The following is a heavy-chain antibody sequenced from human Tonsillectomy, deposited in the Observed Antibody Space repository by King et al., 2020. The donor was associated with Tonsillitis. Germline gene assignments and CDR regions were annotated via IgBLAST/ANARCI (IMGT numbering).Heavy chain of an antibody. V-gene: IGHV4-30-2*01. CDR2: MYHSGST. CDR1: GGSISSGGYS. D-gene: IGHD3-3*01. CDR3: ARARITIFGVVIKIGAFDI. Sequence: QMQLQESGSGLVKPSQTLSLTCAVSGGSISSGGYSWSWIRQPPGKGLEWIGYMYHSGSTYYNPSLKSRVTISVDGSKNQFSLKLTSVTAADTAVYYCARARITIFGVVIKIGAFDIWGQGTMVTVSS. J-gene: IGHJ3*02.